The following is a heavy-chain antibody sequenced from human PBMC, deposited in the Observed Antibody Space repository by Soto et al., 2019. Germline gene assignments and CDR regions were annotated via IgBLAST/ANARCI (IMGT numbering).Heavy chain of an antibody. D-gene: IGHD6-19*01. V-gene: IGHV3-23*01. CDR1: GFSFVNYA. J-gene: IGHJ4*02. CDR2: LSGSGTST. Sequence: EVQLLESGGGLVQPGGSLRISCGGSGFSFVNYAMNWVRQGSRKGLEWVSGLSGSGTSTYYPDSVKGRFTISRDNSRDTLFLQMNSLTADDTAVYYCAKATTNGGWFNPFDSWGQGALVTVSS. CDR3: AKATTNGGWFNPFDS.